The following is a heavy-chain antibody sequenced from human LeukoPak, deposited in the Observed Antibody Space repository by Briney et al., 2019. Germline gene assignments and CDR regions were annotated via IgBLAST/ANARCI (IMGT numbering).Heavy chain of an antibody. V-gene: IGHV4-31*03. Sequence: SETLSLTCTVSGASIGGASYWTRIRQVPGKDLEWIGYIYSTGSTYYNPSLESRLTLSVDTAANQFSLRLSSVTAADTAVYYYARQRGYDSSGTGSFDSWGSGLLVTVSS. CDR3: ARQRGYDSSGTGSFDS. J-gene: IGHJ4*01. CDR2: IYSTGST. CDR1: GASIGGASY. D-gene: IGHD3-22*01.